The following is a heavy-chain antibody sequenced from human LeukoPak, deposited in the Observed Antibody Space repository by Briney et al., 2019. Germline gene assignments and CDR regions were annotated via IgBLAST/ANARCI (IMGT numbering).Heavy chain of an antibody. CDR2: ISYDGSSK. Sequence: GGSLRLSCAASGFTFSSYGIHWVRQAPGKGLEWVAVISYDGSSKYYADSVKGRFTISRDNSKNTLYLQVNNLRAEDTAVYYCARGPNSNWSGLDFWGQGTLLTVSS. J-gene: IGHJ4*02. CDR3: ARGPNSNWSGLDF. D-gene: IGHD6-6*01. CDR1: GFTFSSYG. V-gene: IGHV3-30*03.